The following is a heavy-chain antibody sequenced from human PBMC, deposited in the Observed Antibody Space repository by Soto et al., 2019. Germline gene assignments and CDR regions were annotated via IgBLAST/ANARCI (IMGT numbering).Heavy chain of an antibody. J-gene: IGHJ6*03. Sequence: QVQLVQSGAEVKKPGASVRVSCKASGYTFTSYGISWVRQAPGQGLEWMGWISAYNGNTNYAQKLQGRVTMTTDTSTSTAYMELRSLRSDDTAVYYCAREPYSSSWYPPYYYMDVWGKGTTVTVSS. CDR2: ISAYNGNT. V-gene: IGHV1-18*01. D-gene: IGHD6-13*01. CDR3: AREPYSSSWYPPYYYMDV. CDR1: GYTFTSYG.